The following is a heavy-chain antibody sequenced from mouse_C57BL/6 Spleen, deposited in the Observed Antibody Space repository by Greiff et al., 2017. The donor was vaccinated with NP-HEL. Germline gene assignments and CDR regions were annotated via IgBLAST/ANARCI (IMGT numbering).Heavy chain of an antibody. V-gene: IGHV2-5*01. CDR1: GFSLTSYG. CDR3: AKIYYYGSSDAMDY. D-gene: IGHD1-1*01. CDR2: IWRGGST. J-gene: IGHJ4*01. Sequence: QVQLQQSGPGLVQPSQSLSITCTVSGFSLTSYGVHWVRQSPGKGLEWLGVIWRGGSTDYNAAFMSRLSITKDNSKSQVFFKMNSLQADDTAIYYCAKIYYYGSSDAMDYWGQGTSVTVSS.